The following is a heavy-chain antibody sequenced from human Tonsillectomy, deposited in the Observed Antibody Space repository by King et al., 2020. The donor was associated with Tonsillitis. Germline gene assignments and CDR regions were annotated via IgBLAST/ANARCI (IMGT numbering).Heavy chain of an antibody. J-gene: IGHJ5*02. CDR3: ARGDDILTLGSLFDP. D-gene: IGHD3-9*01. CDR1: GGSISSGSYY. V-gene: IGHV4-61*02. Sequence: VQLQESGPGLVKPSQTLSLTCSVSGGSISSGSYYWSWIRQPAGKGLEWIGRIYISGSTNYNPSLESRVTMSVDTFKNQFSLKLSSVTAADTAVYYCARGDDILTLGSLFDPWGQGTLVTVSS. CDR2: IYISGST.